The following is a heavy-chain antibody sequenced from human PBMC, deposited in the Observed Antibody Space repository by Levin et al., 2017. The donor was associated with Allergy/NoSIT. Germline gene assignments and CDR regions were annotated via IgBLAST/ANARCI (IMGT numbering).Heavy chain of an antibody. CDR2: IYYTGSA. D-gene: IGHD5-24*01. CDR1: GGSISNYY. J-gene: IGHJ4*02. CDR3: ARGRDGYTQSDY. Sequence: SETLSLTCTVSGGSISNYYWNWIRQPPGKGLEWIGYIYYTGSANYNPSLKSRVTISVDTSKNQFSLKLSSVTAAGTAVYYCARGRDGYTQSDYWGQGTLVAVSS. V-gene: IGHV4-59*01.